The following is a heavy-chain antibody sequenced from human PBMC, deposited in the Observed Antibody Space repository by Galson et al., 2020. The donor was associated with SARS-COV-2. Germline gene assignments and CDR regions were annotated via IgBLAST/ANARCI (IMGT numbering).Heavy chain of an antibody. CDR1: GFTFSNYA. J-gene: IGHJ4*02. Sequence: GGSLRLSCGASGFTFSNYAMHWVRQAPGKGLELVAVISYDGSNKYYADSVKGRFTISRDNSKNTLDLQMNTLRAEDTAVYYCARGGRGTGSYLEYWGQGTLVTVSS. CDR3: ARGGRGTGSYLEY. CDR2: ISYDGSNK. D-gene: IGHD1-26*01. V-gene: IGHV3-30*03.